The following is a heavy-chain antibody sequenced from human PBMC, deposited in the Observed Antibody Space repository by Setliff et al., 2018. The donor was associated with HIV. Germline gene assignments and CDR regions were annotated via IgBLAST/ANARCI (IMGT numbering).Heavy chain of an antibody. J-gene: IGHJ4*02. CDR1: GGSISGYF. CDR2: IYTSGSS. V-gene: IGHV4-4*07. D-gene: IGHD4-17*01. Sequence: SETLSLTCNVSGGSISGYFWTWIRQPAGKGLEWIGRIYTSGSSTYNPSLKSRVTISRDTSKNQFSLKLSSVTAADTAVYYCARAPTVVTLLDYWGQGTLVTVSS. CDR3: ARAPTVVTLLDY.